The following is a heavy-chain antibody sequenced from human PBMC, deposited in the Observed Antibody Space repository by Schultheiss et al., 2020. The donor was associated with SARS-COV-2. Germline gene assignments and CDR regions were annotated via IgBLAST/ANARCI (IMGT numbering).Heavy chain of an antibody. J-gene: IGHJ4*02. CDR1: GFTVSSNY. Sequence: GGSLRLSCAASGFTVSSNYMSWVRQAPGKGLEWVAVISYDGFKKYYADSVKGRFTISRDNSKNTLYLQMNSLRAEDTAVYYCARDLTGIAHWGQGTLVTVSS. V-gene: IGHV3-30-3*01. CDR3: ARDLTGIAH. CDR2: ISYDGFKK. D-gene: IGHD1-20*01.